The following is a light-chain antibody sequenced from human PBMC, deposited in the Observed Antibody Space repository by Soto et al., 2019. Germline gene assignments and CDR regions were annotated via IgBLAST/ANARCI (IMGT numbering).Light chain of an antibody. V-gene: IGLV2-23*02. CDR3: CSYAGSSTYV. CDR1: SSDLGSYNL. CDR2: EVS. J-gene: IGLJ1*01. Sequence: QSALTQPASVSGSHGQSITISCTGTSSDLGSYNLVSWFQQHPGKAPKLMIYEVSKRPSGVSNRFSGSKSGNTASLTISGLQAEDEADYYCCSYAGSSTYVFGTGTKVTVL.